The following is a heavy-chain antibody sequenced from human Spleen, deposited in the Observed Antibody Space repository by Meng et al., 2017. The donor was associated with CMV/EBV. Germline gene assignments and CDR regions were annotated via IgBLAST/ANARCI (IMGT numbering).Heavy chain of an antibody. CDR1: GGSISSSNW. D-gene: IGHD6-6*01. J-gene: IGHJ4*02. CDR2: IYHAGTI. Sequence: TCAVSGGSISSSNWWSWVRQPPGKGLEWVGDIYHAGTINYNSSLESRVTISVDKSKNQFSLKLRFVTAADTAVYYCARDASSSSYFDSWGQGALVTVSS. V-gene: IGHV4-4*02. CDR3: ARDASSSSYFDS.